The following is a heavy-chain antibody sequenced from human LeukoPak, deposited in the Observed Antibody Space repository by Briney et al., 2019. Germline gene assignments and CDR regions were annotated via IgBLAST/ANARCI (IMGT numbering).Heavy chain of an antibody. J-gene: IGHJ4*02. CDR2: IKQEGSEK. CDR3: ARDAAYYYDSSGYSTFDS. CDR1: GFTFSSYW. Sequence: GGSLRLSCAASGFTFSSYWMSWVRQAPGKGLEWVANIKQEGSEKYYVDSVKGRFTISRDNAKNSLYLQMNSLRAEDTAVYYCARDAAYYYDSSGYSTFDSWGQGTLVTVSS. V-gene: IGHV3-7*01. D-gene: IGHD3-22*01.